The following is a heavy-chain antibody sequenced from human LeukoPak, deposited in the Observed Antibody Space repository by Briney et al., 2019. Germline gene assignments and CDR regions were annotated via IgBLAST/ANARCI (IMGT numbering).Heavy chain of an antibody. J-gene: IGHJ4*02. CDR3: ASNNEPSGGIGLQPAAGTFPFDY. CDR2: IYYSGST. V-gene: IGHV4-39*01. D-gene: IGHD6-13*01. Sequence: PSETLSLTCTVSGGSISSSSYYWGWIRQPPGKGLEWIGSIYYSGSTYYNPSLKSRVTISVDTSKNQFSLKLSSVTAADTAVYYCASNNEPSGGIGLQPAAGTFPFDYWGQGTLVTVSS. CDR1: GGSISSSSYY.